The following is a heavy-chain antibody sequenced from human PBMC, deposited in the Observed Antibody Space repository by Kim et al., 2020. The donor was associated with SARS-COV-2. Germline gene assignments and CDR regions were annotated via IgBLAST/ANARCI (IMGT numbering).Heavy chain of an antibody. V-gene: IGHV4-31*02. CDR2: IT. CDR3: ARESNGSLDY. D-gene: IGHD3-10*01. J-gene: IGHJ4*02. Sequence: ITYYTPSLESRVTISVDTSKNQFSLKLSSVTAADTAVYYCARESNGSLDYWGQGTLVTVSS.